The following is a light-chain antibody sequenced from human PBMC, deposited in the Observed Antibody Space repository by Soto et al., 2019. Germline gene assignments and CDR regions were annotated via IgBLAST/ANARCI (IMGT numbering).Light chain of an antibody. J-gene: IGKJ2*01. V-gene: IGKV3-15*01. CDR1: QTVSSN. Sequence: EIVMMQSPATLSVSPGERATLSCRASQTVSSNLAWYQQKPGQAPRLLIYGASTRATGVPARFSGSGSGTEFTLTISSLQSEDFAVYYCQQYHNWPPQYTFGQGTKLQIK. CDR3: QQYHNWPPQYT. CDR2: GAS.